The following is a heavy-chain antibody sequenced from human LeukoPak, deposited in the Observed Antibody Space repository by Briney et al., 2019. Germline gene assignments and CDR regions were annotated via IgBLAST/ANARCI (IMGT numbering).Heavy chain of an antibody. CDR1: RYTFTLYY. D-gene: IGHD2-2*02. V-gene: IGHV1-2*02. Sequence: ASVNVSCKSCRYTFTLYYMHWVRQAPAQGFVWVVWINPHSGGTNYTQKIQGRVTMTRDTSISTAYMELSRLRSDDTGVYYCAREITWVYCSSTSCYKGGFDYWGQRTLVTVSS. CDR2: INPHSGGT. CDR3: AREITWVYCSSTSCYKGGFDY. J-gene: IGHJ4*02.